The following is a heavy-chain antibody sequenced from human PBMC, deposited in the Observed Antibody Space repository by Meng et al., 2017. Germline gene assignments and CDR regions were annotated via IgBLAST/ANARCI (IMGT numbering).Heavy chain of an antibody. J-gene: IGHJ3*02. CDR2: INPNSGGT. CDR1: GYTFTGYY. Sequence: ASVKVSCKASGYTFTGYYMHWVRQAPGQGLEWMGRINPNSGGTNYAQKFQGRVTMTRDTSISTAYMELSRLRSDDTAVYYCATPRARYCSGGRCYSGAFDIWGQGTMVTVSS. D-gene: IGHD2-15*01. CDR3: ATPRARYCSGGRCYSGAFDI. V-gene: IGHV1-2*06.